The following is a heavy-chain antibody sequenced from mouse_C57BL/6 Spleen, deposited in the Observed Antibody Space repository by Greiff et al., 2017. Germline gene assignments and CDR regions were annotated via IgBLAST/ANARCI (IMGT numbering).Heavy chain of an antibody. J-gene: IGHJ2*01. Sequence: VQLQQSGPELVKPGASVKISCKASGYTFTDYYMNWVKQSHGQSLEWIGDINPNNGGTSYNQKFKGKATLTVDKSSSTAYMELRSLTSEDSAVYYWSNHFYGYLDYWGQGTTLTVSS. CDR2: INPNNGGT. CDR1: GYTFTDYY. CDR3: SNHFYGYLDY. D-gene: IGHD1-1*01. V-gene: IGHV1-26*01.